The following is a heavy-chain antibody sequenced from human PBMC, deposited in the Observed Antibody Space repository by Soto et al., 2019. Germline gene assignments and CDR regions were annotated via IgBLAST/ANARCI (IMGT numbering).Heavy chain of an antibody. Sequence: GGSLRLSCAASGFTFSSYGMSWVRQAPGKGLEWVSVISAGGGTTYYADSVKGRFTISRDNSKNTLYVQMNSLRAEDTAVYYCASRPDFDYWGQGALVTVSS. V-gene: IGHV3-23*01. CDR1: GFTFSSYG. J-gene: IGHJ4*02. CDR2: ISAGGGTT. CDR3: ASRPDFDY.